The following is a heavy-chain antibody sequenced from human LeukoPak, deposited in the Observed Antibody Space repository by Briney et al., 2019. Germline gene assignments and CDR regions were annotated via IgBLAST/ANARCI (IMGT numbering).Heavy chain of an antibody. J-gene: IGHJ6*04. Sequence: GGSLRLSCAASGFTFSSYWMSWVRQAPGKGLEGVANIKQDGSEKYYVDSVKGRFTISRDNAKNSLYLQMNSLRAEDTAVYYYASAWALGYYYGMDVWGKGTTVTVSS. CDR1: GFTFSSYW. V-gene: IGHV3-7*03. CDR2: IKQDGSEK. D-gene: IGHD1-26*01. CDR3: ASAWALGYYYGMDV.